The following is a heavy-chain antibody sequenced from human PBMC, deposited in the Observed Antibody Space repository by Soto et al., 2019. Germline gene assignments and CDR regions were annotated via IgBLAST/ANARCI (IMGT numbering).Heavy chain of an antibody. D-gene: IGHD2-2*01. CDR3: ARVPIVVVPAAMPPPPGY. V-gene: IGHV1-18*01. CDR1: GYTFTSYG. Sequence: GASVKVSCKASGYTFTSYGISWVRQAPGQGLEWMGWISAYNGNTNYAQKLQGRVTMTTDTSTSTAYMELRSLRSDDTAVYYCARVPIVVVPAAMPPPPGYWGQGTLVTVSS. J-gene: IGHJ4*02. CDR2: ISAYNGNT.